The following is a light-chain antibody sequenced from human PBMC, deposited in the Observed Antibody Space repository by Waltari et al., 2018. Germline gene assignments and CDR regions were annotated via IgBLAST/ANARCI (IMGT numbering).Light chain of an antibody. CDR1: NSNIGSST. CDR3: ATWDARLTGML. Sequence: QSVLTQSPSVSGAPGQRVTISCSGSNSNIGSSTVNWYQQVPGTAPRLLIYSNDQRPSGVPDRFSGSKSGTSASLAISGLQSEDEADYYCATWDARLTGMLFGGGTKVTVL. V-gene: IGLV1-44*01. CDR2: SND. J-gene: IGLJ2*01.